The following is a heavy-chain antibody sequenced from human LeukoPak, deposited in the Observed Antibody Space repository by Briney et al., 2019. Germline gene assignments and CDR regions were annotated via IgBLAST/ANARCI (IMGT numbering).Heavy chain of an antibody. J-gene: IGHJ3*02. CDR3: AGPAANASDI. CDR2: IYTSGST. V-gene: IGHV4-4*09. Sequence: SETLSLTCTVSGGSISSYYWSWIRQPPGKGLEWIGYIYTSGSTNYNPSLKSRVTISVDTSKNQFSLKLSSVTAADTAVHYCAGPAANASDIWGQGTMVTVSS. D-gene: IGHD2-2*01. CDR1: GGSISSYY.